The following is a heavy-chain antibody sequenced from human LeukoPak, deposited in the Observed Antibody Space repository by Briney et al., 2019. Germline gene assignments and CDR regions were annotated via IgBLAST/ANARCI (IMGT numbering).Heavy chain of an antibody. CDR2: INHSGST. V-gene: IGHV4-34*01. Sequence: SETLSLTCAVYGGSFSGYYWSWIRQPPGKGLEWIGEINHSGSTNYNPSLKSRVTISIDTSKNQFSLKLSSVTAADTAVYYCARGIAATFDYWGQGTLVTVSS. CDR3: ARGIAATFDY. CDR1: GGSFSGYY. J-gene: IGHJ4*02. D-gene: IGHD6-25*01.